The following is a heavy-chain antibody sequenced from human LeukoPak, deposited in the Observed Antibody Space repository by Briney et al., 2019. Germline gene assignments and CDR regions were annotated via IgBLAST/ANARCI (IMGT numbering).Heavy chain of an antibody. Sequence: EASVKVSCKASGYTFTHYYIHWVRQAPGQGLEWMGWINPNSGATNYAQKFQGRVTMTRDTSISTAYMELSRLRSDDTAVYYCARAHLIAADGYNWFDPWGQGTLVTVSS. V-gene: IGHV1-2*02. CDR3: ARAHLIAADGYNWFDP. J-gene: IGHJ5*02. CDR1: GYTFTHYY. CDR2: INPNSGAT. D-gene: IGHD6-13*01.